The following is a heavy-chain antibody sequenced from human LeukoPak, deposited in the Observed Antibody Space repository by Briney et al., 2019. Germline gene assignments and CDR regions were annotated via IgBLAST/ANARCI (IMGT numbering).Heavy chain of an antibody. D-gene: IGHD6-13*01. J-gene: IGHJ4*02. CDR1: GYTFTSYG. Sequence: ASVKVSCKASGYTFTSYGISWVRQAPGQGLEWMGRIIPILGIANYAQKFQGRVTITADKSTSTAYMELSSLRSEDTAVYYCARDLGIAAAGTGLGYWGQGTLVTVSS. CDR3: ARDLGIAAAGTGLGY. CDR2: IIPILGIA. V-gene: IGHV1-69*04.